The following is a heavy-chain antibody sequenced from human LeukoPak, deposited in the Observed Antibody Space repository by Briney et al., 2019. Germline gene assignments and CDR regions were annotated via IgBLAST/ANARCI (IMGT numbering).Heavy chain of an antibody. J-gene: IGHJ4*02. Sequence: GGSLRLSCAASGFTFSSYGMHWVRQAPGKGLEWVAFIRYDGSNKYYADSEKGRFTISRDNSKNTLYPQMNSLRAEDTAVYYCARRNTYYYDSSGYYYGNYWGQGTLVTVSS. D-gene: IGHD3-22*01. CDR1: GFTFSSYG. CDR3: ARRNTYYYDSSGYYYGNY. V-gene: IGHV3-30*02. CDR2: IRYDGSNK.